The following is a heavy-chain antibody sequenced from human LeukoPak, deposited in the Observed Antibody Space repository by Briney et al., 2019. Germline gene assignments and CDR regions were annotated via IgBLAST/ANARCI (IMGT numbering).Heavy chain of an antibody. Sequence: SETLSLTCAVYGGSFSGYYWSWIRQPPGKGLEWIGEINHSGSTNYNPSLKSRVTISVDTSKNQFSLKLSSVTAADTAVYYCARLPRGYSSLHFDYWGQGTLVTVSS. CDR2: INHSGST. V-gene: IGHV4-34*01. CDR3: ARLPRGYSSLHFDY. D-gene: IGHD5-18*01. CDR1: GGSFSGYY. J-gene: IGHJ4*02.